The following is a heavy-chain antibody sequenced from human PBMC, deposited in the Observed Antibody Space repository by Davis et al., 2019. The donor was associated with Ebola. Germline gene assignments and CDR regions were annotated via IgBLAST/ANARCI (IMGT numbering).Heavy chain of an antibody. D-gene: IGHD1-26*01. J-gene: IGHJ4*02. V-gene: IGHV4-39*01. Sequence: MPSETLSLTCTVSGGSISSSSYYWGWLRQPTGQGLVWIGSIYYSGNTYYNASLKRRVTISVDTSMNQFHLKLSSVTAADTSVYFCARHTISGSYYRGPFDYWGQGTLVTVSS. CDR2: IYYSGNT. CDR3: ARHTISGSYYRGPFDY. CDR1: GGSISSSSYY.